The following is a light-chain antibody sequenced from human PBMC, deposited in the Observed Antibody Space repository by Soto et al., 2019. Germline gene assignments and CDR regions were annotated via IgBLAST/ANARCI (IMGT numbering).Light chain of an antibody. CDR3: QSYDSSLSSYV. V-gene: IGLV1-40*01. CDR1: SSNIGAGYD. CDR2: GNS. J-gene: IGLJ1*01. Sequence: QSVLTQPPSVSGAPGQRVTISCTGSSSNIGAGYDVHWYQQLPGTAPKLLIYGNSNRPSGVPDRFSGSKSGTSASLAITGLQAEDDADYYCQSYDSSLSSYVFGTGTNVTVL.